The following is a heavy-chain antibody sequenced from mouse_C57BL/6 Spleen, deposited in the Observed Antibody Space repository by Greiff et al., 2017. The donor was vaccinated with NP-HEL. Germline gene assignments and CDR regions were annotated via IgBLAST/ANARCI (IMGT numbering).Heavy chain of an antibody. Sequence: VQLQQPGAELVKPGASVKLSCKASGYTFTSYWMHWVKQRPGRGLEWIGRIDPNSGGTKYNEKFKSKATLTVDKPTSTAYMQLSSLTSEDSAVYNCARTVDYSNHEGDYFDYWGQGTTLTVSS. V-gene: IGHV1-72*01. J-gene: IGHJ2*01. CDR1: GYTFTSYW. D-gene: IGHD2-5*01. CDR3: ARTVDYSNHEGDYFDY. CDR2: IDPNSGGT.